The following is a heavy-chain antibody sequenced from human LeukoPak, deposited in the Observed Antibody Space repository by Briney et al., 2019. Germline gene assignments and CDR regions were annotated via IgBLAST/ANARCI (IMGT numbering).Heavy chain of an antibody. Sequence: ASVKVSCKASGGTFSSYAISWVRQAPGQGLEWMGRIIPILGIANYAQKFQGRVTITADKSTSTAYMELSSLRSEDTAVYYCARAARAGYYFDYWGQGTLVTVPS. CDR2: IIPILGIA. J-gene: IGHJ4*02. CDR1: GGTFSSYA. CDR3: ARAARAGYYFDY. V-gene: IGHV1-69*04.